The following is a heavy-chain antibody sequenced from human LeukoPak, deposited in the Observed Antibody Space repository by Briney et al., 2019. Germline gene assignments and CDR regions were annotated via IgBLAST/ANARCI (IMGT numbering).Heavy chain of an antibody. D-gene: IGHD4-23*01. CDR1: GYTFTSYY. CDR3: ARLAAGGNPYKGPDY. Sequence: GASVKVSCKASGYTFTSYYMHWVRQAPGQGLEWMGIINPSGGSTSYAQKFQGRVTMTRDMSTSTVYMELSSLRSEDTAVYYCARLAAGGNPYKGPDYWGQGTLVTVSS. CDR2: INPSGGST. J-gene: IGHJ4*02. V-gene: IGHV1-46*01.